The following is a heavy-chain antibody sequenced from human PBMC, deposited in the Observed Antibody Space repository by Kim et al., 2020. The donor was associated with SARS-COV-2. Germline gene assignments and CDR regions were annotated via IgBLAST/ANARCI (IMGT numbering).Heavy chain of an antibody. J-gene: IGHJ6*02. Sequence: SRVTISVDTSKNQFSLKLSSVTAADTAVYYCARGVRYFDWLLEDYYGMDVWGQGTTVTVSS. CDR3: ARGVRYFDWLLEDYYGMDV. D-gene: IGHD3-9*01. V-gene: IGHV4-59*09.